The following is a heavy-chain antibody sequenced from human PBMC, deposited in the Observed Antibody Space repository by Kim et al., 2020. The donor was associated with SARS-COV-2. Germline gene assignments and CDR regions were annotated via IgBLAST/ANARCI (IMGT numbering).Heavy chain of an antibody. CDR3: AKRLKLGSQLTPYFDF. Sequence: GGSLRLSCAASGFTLSNSVMSWVRQAPGKELEWVSTIVDSGSVYYADSVKGRFTISRDISENSLYLQMDSLRVDDTALYYCAKRLKLGSQLTPYFDFWGQGSLVTVSS. CDR1: GFTLSNSV. D-gene: IGHD6-13*01. J-gene: IGHJ4*02. V-gene: IGHV3-23*01. CDR2: IVDSGSV.